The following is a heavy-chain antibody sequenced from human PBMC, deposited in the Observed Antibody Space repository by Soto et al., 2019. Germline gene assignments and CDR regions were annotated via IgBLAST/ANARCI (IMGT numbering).Heavy chain of an antibody. CDR3: VKDESINWYSGHFRH. D-gene: IGHD6-13*01. Sequence: LTLSCAASGFTFDDYAMHWVREVPGKGLEWVSGINWNSGSIGYGDSVKGRFAISRDNAKNSLHLQMNSLSAEDTAFYYCVKDESINWYSGHFRHWGQGTLVTVSS. CDR1: GFTFDDYA. V-gene: IGHV3-9*01. CDR2: INWNSGSI. J-gene: IGHJ1*01.